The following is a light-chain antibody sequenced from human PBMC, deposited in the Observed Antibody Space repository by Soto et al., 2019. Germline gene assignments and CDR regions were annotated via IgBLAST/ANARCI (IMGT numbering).Light chain of an antibody. Sequence: EIVLPLSAETLSSFPGDRVTLSCRASQYINTRFAWYQHRPGHAPRLLIYQTSLRAAGIPARFSASGSGTDFTLTISDVQPEDFAVYYCQHRKNWPTAFTFGPGTKVDIK. CDR2: QTS. J-gene: IGKJ3*01. CDR3: QHRKNWPTAFT. V-gene: IGKV3-11*01. CDR1: QYINTR.